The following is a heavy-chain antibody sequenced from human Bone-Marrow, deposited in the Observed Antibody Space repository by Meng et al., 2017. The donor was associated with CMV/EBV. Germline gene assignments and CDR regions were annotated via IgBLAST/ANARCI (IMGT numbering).Heavy chain of an antibody. CDR3: ARKSRYYDFWSGQDY. CDR1: GGSISSSSYY. J-gene: IGHJ4*02. Sequence: SETLSLTCTVSGGSISSSSYYWGWIRQPPGKGLEWIGSIYYSGSTDYNPSLNSRVTISVDTSKNQFSLKLSSVTAADTAVYYCARKSRYYDFWSGQDYWGQGTLVTVSS. D-gene: IGHD3-3*01. CDR2: IYYSGST. V-gene: IGHV4-39*01.